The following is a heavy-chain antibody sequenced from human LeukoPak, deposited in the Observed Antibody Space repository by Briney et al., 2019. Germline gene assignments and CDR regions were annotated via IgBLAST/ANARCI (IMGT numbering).Heavy chain of an antibody. J-gene: IGHJ4*02. CDR2: INSDGSST. D-gene: IGHD5-18*01. Sequence: GALRLSCAASGFTFSSYWMHWVRQAPGKGLVWVSRINSDGSSTSYADSVKGRFTISRDNAKNTLYLQMNSLRAEDTAVYYCARSRFVDTPEDYWGQGTLVTVSS. CDR3: ARSRFVDTPEDY. V-gene: IGHV3-74*01. CDR1: GFTFSSYW.